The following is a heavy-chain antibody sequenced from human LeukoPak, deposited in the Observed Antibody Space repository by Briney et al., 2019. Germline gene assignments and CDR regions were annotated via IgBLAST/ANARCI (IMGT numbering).Heavy chain of an antibody. D-gene: IGHD6-6*01. Sequence: PGGSLRLSCAASGFTFSSYAMSWVRQAPGKGLEWVAVIWYDGSNKYYADSVKGRFTISRDNSKNTLYLQMNSLRAEDTAVYYCAKDHLALGSSSAWFDPWGQEPWSPSPQ. CDR2: IWYDGSNK. J-gene: IGHJ5*02. CDR1: GFTFSSYA. V-gene: IGHV3-33*06. CDR3: AKDHLALGSSSAWFDP.